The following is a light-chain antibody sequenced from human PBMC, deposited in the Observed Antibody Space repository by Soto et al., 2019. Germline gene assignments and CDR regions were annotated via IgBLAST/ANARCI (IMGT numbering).Light chain of an antibody. Sequence: QSALTQPRSVSGSPGQSVTISCTGTSSDVGTYKYVSWYQQHPGKAPKLMIYDVSQRPSGVPDRFSGSKSVNTASLTISGLQDADESDYPAVFGGGTTLTVL. J-gene: IGLJ2*01. CDR3: V. CDR2: DVS. V-gene: IGLV2-11*01. CDR1: SSDVGTYKY.